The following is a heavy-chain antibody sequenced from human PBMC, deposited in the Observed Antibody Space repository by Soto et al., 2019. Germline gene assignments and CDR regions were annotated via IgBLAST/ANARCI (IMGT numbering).Heavy chain of an antibody. Sequence: QVQLQESGPGLVKPSRTLSLTCTVSGGSISSTGYFGTWIRQHPGKGLEWIGYIFYSGSTFHNPSLKSRVTISVDTSKNQFSLELSSVTAADTAVYYCAREAGSGDYFDYWGHGTLVTVSS. CDR1: GGSISSTGYF. V-gene: IGHV4-31*03. CDR2: IFYSGST. J-gene: IGHJ4*01. D-gene: IGHD1-26*01. CDR3: AREAGSGDYFDY.